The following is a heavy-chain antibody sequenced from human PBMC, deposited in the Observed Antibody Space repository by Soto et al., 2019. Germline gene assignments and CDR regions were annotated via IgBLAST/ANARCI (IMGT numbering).Heavy chain of an antibody. CDR2: ISYDGSNK. D-gene: IGHD2-15*01. CDR3: AKDPLLDY. J-gene: IGHJ4*02. CDR1: GSTFSSPG. V-gene: IGHV3-30*18. Sequence: GGCMSLSCAAAGSTFSSPGVHWVRQDDGQGLEWVAVISYDGSNKKYVGSVKGRFSISRDNSKNTVYLQMNSLRAEDSGVYYCAKDPLLDYWGQGTRVTVSS.